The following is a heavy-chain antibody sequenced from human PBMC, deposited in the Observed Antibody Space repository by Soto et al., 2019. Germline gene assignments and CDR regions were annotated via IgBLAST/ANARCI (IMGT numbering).Heavy chain of an antibody. D-gene: IGHD2-21*01. Sequence: ASVKVSCKASGYTFTSYYMHWVRQAPGQGLEWMGLINPNGGSTTYAQKFQGRVTMTRDTSTSTVYMELSSLRSADTALYYCARGGEGYNQAYKFYFDAWGQGTLVTVS. CDR2: INPNGGST. V-gene: IGHV1-46*01. CDR3: ARGGEGYNQAYKFYFDA. J-gene: IGHJ4*02. CDR1: GYTFTSYY.